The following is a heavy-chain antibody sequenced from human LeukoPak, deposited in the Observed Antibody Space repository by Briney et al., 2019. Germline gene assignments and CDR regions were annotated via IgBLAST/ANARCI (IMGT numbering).Heavy chain of an antibody. D-gene: IGHD2-2*01. CDR1: GYTFTGYY. CDR3: ARGSIVEVPEANAFDI. J-gene: IGHJ3*02. V-gene: IGHV1-2*02. Sequence: ASVKVSCKASGYTFTGYYLHWVRQAPGQGLEWMGWISPNSGGTKFAQKFQGRVTMTRDTSISTAYMELSGMRSDDTALFYCARGSIVEVPEANAFDIWGQGTLVTVSS. CDR2: ISPNSGGT.